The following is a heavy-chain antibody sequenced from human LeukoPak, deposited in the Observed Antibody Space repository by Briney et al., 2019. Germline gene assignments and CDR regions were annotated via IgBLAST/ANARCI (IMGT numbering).Heavy chain of an antibody. J-gene: IGHJ5*02. D-gene: IGHD1-1*01. CDR2: IYWDDDK. Sequence: SGPTLVKPTQTLTLTCTFSGFSLSTSGVGVGWIRQPPGKALEWLALIYWDDDKRYSPSLKSRLTITKDTSKNQVVLTMTTMDPVDTATYYCAHRLDWNPRERWFDPWGQGTLVTVSS. V-gene: IGHV2-5*02. CDR1: GFSLSTSGVG. CDR3: AHRLDWNPRERWFDP.